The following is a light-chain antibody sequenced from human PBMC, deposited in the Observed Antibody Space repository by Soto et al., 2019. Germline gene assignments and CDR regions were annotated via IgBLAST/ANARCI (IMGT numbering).Light chain of an antibody. CDR3: QQYDNWPPFT. V-gene: IGKV3-15*01. CDR2: GAS. J-gene: IGKJ3*01. CDR1: QSVGSH. Sequence: EIVMTQSPATLSVSPGERATLSCRASQSVGSHLAWYQQRPGQAPRLLIYGASYRATGIPARFSGSGSGTDFTLIISSLQSEDFAVYYCQQYDNWPPFTFGPGTKVDI.